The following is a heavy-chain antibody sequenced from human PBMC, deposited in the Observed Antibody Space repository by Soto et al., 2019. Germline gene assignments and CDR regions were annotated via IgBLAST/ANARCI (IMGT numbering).Heavy chain of an antibody. CDR2: INSDGSST. CDR1: GFTFSSYW. V-gene: IGHV3-74*01. J-gene: IGHJ6*02. CDR3: ARDFRPTDYYYYYGMDV. Sequence: GGSQRLSCAASGFTFSSYWMHWVRQDPGKGLVWVSRINSDGSSTSYADSVKGRFTISRDNAKNTLYLQMNSLRAEDTAVYYCARDFRPTDYYYYYGMDVWGQGTTVTVSS.